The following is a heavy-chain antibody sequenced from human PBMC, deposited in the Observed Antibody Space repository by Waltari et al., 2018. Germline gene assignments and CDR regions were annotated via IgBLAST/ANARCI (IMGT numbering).Heavy chain of an antibody. V-gene: IGHV3-7*03. CDR2: IKKYGSEK. Sequence: EVQVVESGGGLVQRGGYVRLSCEASGFIFSSNWMSWVRQAPGKGLGWGADIKKYGSEKNYVDSGKGRFTIARDNAKNSLYRQMNSLRAEDTAVYYCARDRSWYMTWGQGTLVTVSS. D-gene: IGHD6-13*01. CDR3: ARDRSWYMT. J-gene: IGHJ4*02. CDR1: GFIFSSNW.